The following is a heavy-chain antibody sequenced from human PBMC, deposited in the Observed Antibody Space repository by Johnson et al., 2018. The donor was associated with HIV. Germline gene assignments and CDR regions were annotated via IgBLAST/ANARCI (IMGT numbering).Heavy chain of an antibody. CDR2: ISSSGSTI. D-gene: IGHD4-17*01. V-gene: IGHV3-11*04. J-gene: IGHJ3*02. Sequence: QVQLVESGGGLVKPGGSLRLSCAASGFSFSDYYMSWIRQAPGKGLEWVSYISSSGSTIYYADFVKGRFTISRDNAKKSMYLQMNSLRAEDTALYYFARDSTPWGGDHVGYAFDIWGRGTMVTVSS. CDR3: ARDSTPWGGDHVGYAFDI. CDR1: GFSFSDYY.